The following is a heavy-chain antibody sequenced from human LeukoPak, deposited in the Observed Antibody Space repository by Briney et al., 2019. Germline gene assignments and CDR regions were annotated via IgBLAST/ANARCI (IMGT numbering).Heavy chain of an antibody. V-gene: IGHV3-49*03. Sequence: GRSLRPSCTASGFTFGDYAMSWFRQAPGKGLEWVGFIRSKAYGGTTEYAASVKGRFTISRDDSKSIAYLQMNSLKTEDTAVYYCAREGRDSSGWTKFDYWGQGTLVTVSS. D-gene: IGHD6-19*01. CDR3: AREGRDSSGWTKFDY. J-gene: IGHJ4*02. CDR2: IRSKAYGGTT. CDR1: GFTFGDYA.